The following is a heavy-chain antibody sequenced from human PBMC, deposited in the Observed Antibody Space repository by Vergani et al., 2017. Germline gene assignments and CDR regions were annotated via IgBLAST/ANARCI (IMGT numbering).Heavy chain of an antibody. J-gene: IGHJ5*02. CDR2: ISYDGDTT. CDR3: ARGNYYGSGTYVDP. V-gene: IGHV3-30*03. CDR1: GFRFSDYG. D-gene: IGHD3-10*01. Sequence: HVQMVESGGGVVQPGRSLRLSCAVSGFRFSDYGMHWVRQAPGRGLEWVALISYDGDTTYYEDSVKGRFTISRDNSKNTLHLQINNLRVEDTAVYYCARGNYYGSGTYVDPWGQGTLVTVSS.